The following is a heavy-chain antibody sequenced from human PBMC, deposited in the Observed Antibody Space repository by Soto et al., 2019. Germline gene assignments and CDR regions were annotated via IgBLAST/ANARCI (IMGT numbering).Heavy chain of an antibody. D-gene: IGHD1-26*01. CDR2: MNPKSGDT. Sequence: QVQLVQSGAEVKMPGASVKVSCKASGYTFTDYGINWVRQATGQGLEWMGWMNPKSGDTVYAQKFQGRVSMTRATSISTAYMELNSLKSEDTAVYYCARGGYSVVGAXVYWGXGXXVTVSS. CDR1: GYTFTDYG. V-gene: IGHV1-8*01. J-gene: IGHJ4*02. CDR3: ARGGYSVVGAXVY.